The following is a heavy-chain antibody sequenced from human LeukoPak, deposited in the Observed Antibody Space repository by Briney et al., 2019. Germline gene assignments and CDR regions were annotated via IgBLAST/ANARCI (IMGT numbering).Heavy chain of an antibody. CDR2: FNNVDKTI. D-gene: IGHD1-26*01. J-gene: IGHJ4*02. Sequence: GGSLRLSCAASGFTFSSYSMNWVRQAPGKGPEWVSYFNNVDKTIQYADSVKGRFTISRDNAKNSLYLQMNSLRAEDTAVYYCARGEMGATGYWGQGTLVTVSS. CDR3: ARGEMGATGY. V-gene: IGHV3-48*01. CDR1: GFTFSSYS.